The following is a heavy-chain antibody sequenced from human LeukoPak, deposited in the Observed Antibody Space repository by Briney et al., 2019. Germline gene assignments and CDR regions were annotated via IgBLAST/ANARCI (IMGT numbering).Heavy chain of an antibody. V-gene: IGHV3-30*02. J-gene: IGHJ3*02. CDR2: IRYDGSNK. D-gene: IGHD6-19*01. CDR1: GFTFSSYG. Sequence: GGSLRLSCAASGFTFSSYGMHWVRQAPGKGLEWVAFIRYDGSNKYYADSVKGRFSISRDNSKNTLYLEMNSLRAEDTAVYYCAKVELNNWYSSGWYYAFDIWGQGTMVTVSS. CDR3: AKVELNNWYSSGWYYAFDI.